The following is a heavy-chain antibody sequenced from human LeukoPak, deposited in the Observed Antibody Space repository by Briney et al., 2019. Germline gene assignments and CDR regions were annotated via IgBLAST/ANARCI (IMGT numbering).Heavy chain of an antibody. CDR3: ARAPYYYDILTGYYPTPYYFDY. V-gene: IGHV1-18*01. CDR1: GYTFTSYG. Sequence: ASMKVSCKASGYTFTSYGISWVRQAPGQGLEWMGWISAYNGNTNYAQKLQGRVTMTTDTSTSTAYMELRSLRSDDTAVYYCARAPYYYDILTGYYPTPYYFDYWGQGTLVTVSS. J-gene: IGHJ4*02. CDR2: ISAYNGNT. D-gene: IGHD3-9*01.